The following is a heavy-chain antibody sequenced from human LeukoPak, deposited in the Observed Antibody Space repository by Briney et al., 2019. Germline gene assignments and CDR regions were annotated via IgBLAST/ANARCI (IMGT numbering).Heavy chain of an antibody. CDR2: IIPIFGTA. Sequence: SVKVSCKASGGTFSSYAISWVRQAPGQGLEWMGGIIPIFGTANYAQKFQGRVTITTDESTSTAYMELSSLRSEDTAVYYCARGFWSGYPEYYYMDVWGQGTTVTVSS. J-gene: IGHJ6*03. CDR1: GGTFSSYA. D-gene: IGHD3-3*01. V-gene: IGHV1-69*05. CDR3: ARGFWSGYPEYYYMDV.